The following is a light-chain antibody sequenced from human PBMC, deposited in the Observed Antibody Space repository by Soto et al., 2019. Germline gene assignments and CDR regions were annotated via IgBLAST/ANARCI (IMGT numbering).Light chain of an antibody. V-gene: IGKV1-9*01. CDR1: QGISSY. CDR3: QHLNSYPHT. J-gene: IGKJ2*01. Sequence: DIKLTQSPSFLSASVGDRVTITCRASQGISSYLAWYQQKPGKAPKLLIYAASTLQSGVPSRFSGSGSGTEFTLTISSLQPEDFATYYCQHLNSYPHTFGQGTKLEIK. CDR2: AAS.